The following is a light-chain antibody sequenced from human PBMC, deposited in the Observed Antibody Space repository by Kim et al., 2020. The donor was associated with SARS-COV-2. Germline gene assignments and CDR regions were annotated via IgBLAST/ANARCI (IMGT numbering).Light chain of an antibody. CDR3: QQYYGSPLT. Sequence: DIVMTQSPGSLTVPLGERATISCKSSQNLLFSTNKKNYLAWYQQKPRQPPKLLISWASIRESGVPDRFSGSGSGTDFTLTISSLEREDVAVYYCQQYYGSPLTFGGGTKLEI. V-gene: IGKV4-1*01. CDR1: QNLLFSTNKKNY. J-gene: IGKJ4*02. CDR2: WAS.